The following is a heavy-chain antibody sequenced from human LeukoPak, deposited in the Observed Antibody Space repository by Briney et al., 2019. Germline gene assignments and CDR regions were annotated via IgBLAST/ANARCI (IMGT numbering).Heavy chain of an antibody. Sequence: GGSLRLSCAASGFTFSRYWMHWVRQAPGKALVWVSRINSDGSSTSYADSVKGRFTISRDNAKNTLYLQMNSLRVEDTAVYYCARILTGVADYWGQGTLVTVSS. V-gene: IGHV3-74*01. CDR2: INSDGSST. CDR1: GFTFSRYW. CDR3: ARILTGVADY. D-gene: IGHD3-9*01. J-gene: IGHJ4*02.